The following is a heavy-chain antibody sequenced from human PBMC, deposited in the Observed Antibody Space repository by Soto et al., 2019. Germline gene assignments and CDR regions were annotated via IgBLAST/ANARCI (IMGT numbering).Heavy chain of an antibody. D-gene: IGHD3-22*01. CDR3: AKVYDSSGYYYGTPYFYYYMDV. CDR2: IDPSGGST. CDR1: GYTFIRYY. J-gene: IGHJ6*03. V-gene: IGHV1-46*01. Sequence: ASVKVSCKAFGYTFIRYYMHWVRQAPGQGLEWMGIIDPSGGSTTYAQKSQGRVTMTRDTSATTVYMELSSLRSEDTAVYYCAKVYDSSGYYYGTPYFYYYMDVX.